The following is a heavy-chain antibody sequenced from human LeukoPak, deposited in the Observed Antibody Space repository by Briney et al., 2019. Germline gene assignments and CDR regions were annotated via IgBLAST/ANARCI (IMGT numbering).Heavy chain of an antibody. CDR2: MSSGSSYI. CDR1: GFTFSTYA. Sequence: GGSLRLSCTASGFTFSTYAMTWVRQAPGKGLGCISSMSSGSSYIYYADSVRGRFTISRDNTKNSLYLEMNNLRGEDTAIYYCARDRPTGASRVFVVQWGQGTPVTVSS. V-gene: IGHV3-21*06. CDR3: ARDRPTGASRVFVVQ. D-gene: IGHD2-21*01. J-gene: IGHJ4*02.